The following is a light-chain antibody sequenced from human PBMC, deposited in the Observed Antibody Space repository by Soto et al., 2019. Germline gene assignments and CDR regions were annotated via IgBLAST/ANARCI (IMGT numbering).Light chain of an antibody. J-gene: IGKJ1*01. CDR3: QQYNNWPLGT. CDR1: QTVGAN. CDR2: GAS. Sequence: ETAMTQSPVTLSLSPGERATLSCRATQTVGANVAWYRQKPGQPPSVLIYGASTRAPGVPARFSGSGSGTDFIHTISSLQSDDVGFYYCQQYNNWPLGTFGQGTRVEI. V-gene: IGKV3-15*01.